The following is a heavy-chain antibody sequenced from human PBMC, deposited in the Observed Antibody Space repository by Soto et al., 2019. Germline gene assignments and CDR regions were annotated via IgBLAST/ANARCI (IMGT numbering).Heavy chain of an antibody. CDR2: ISGSGGST. D-gene: IGHD2-2*01. CDR1: GFTFSSYA. J-gene: IGHJ4*02. CDR3: AKEERFCSSTSCYAGIGNFDY. V-gene: IGHV3-23*01. Sequence: GGSLRLSCAASGFTFSSYAMSWVRQAPGKGLEWVSAISGSGGSTYYADSVKGRFTISRDNSKNTLYLQMNSLRAEDKAVYYCAKEERFCSSTSCYAGIGNFDYWGQGTLVTVSS.